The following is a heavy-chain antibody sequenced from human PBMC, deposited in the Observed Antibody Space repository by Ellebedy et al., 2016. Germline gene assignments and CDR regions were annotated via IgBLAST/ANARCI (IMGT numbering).Heavy chain of an antibody. Sequence: SVKVSCXASGGTFSSYAISWVRQAPGQGLEWMGGIIPIFGTANYAQKFQGRVTITADESTSTAYMELSSLRSEDTAVYYCARRGYGSGSLMGDYWGQGTLVTVSS. CDR2: IIPIFGTA. CDR3: ARRGYGSGSLMGDY. J-gene: IGHJ4*02. CDR1: GGTFSSYA. V-gene: IGHV1-69*13. D-gene: IGHD3-10*01.